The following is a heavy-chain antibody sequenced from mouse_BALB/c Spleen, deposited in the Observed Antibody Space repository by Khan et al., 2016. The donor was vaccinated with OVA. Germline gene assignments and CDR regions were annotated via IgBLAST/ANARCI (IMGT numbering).Heavy chain of an antibody. CDR2: IDPYDSET. J-gene: IGHJ3*01. CDR1: GYTFTSYW. V-gene: IGHV1-52*01. Sequence: QVQLKQSGTELVRPGTSVKLSCKASGYTFTSYWMNWIKQRPEQGLEWIGRIDPYDSETHYNQKFKDKATLNVDKSSNTAYMQLTSLTSEDSAVYYCARNPFAYWGQGTLVTVSA. CDR3: ARNPFAY.